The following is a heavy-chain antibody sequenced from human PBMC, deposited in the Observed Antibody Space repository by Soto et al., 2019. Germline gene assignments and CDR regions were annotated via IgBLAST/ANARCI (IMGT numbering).Heavy chain of an antibody. V-gene: IGHV3-21*01. CDR2: ISSSSSYI. J-gene: IGHJ3*02. CDR3: ARFYDSGGYYGYDAFDI. CDR1: GFTFSSYI. Sequence: GGSLRLSCAASGFTFSSYIMNWVRQAPGKGLEWVSSISSSSSYIYYADSVKGRFTISRDNAKNSLYLQMNSLRAEDTAVYYCARFYDSGGYYGYDAFDIWGEGTMLTVSS. D-gene: IGHD3-22*01.